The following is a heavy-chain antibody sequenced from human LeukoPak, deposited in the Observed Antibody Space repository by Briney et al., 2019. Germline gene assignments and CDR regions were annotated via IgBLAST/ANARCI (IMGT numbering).Heavy chain of an antibody. V-gene: IGHV3-7*01. CDR2: IKQDGSEK. Sequence: GGSLRLSCAVSGFTFSSYWMSWVRQAPGKGLEWVANIKQDGSEKYYVDSVKGRFTISRDNAKNSLYLQMNSLRAEDTAVYYCARGRTGTISIADYWGQGTLVTVSS. D-gene: IGHD1-7*01. CDR3: ARGRTGTISIADY. J-gene: IGHJ4*02. CDR1: GFTFSSYW.